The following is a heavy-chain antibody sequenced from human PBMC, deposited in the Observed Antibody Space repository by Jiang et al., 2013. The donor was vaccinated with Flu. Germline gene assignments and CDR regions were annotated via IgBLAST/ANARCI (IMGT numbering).Heavy chain of an antibody. CDR3: ARVIAHYDFWSGYYGWGDAFDI. J-gene: IGHJ3*02. Sequence: VRQAPDKGLSGWDGSTLDNGNTKYSQKFQGRVTITRDTSASTAYMELSSLRSEDTAVYYCARVIAHYDFWSGYYGWGDAFDIWGQGTMVTVSS. CDR2: STLDNGNT. D-gene: IGHD3-3*01. V-gene: IGHV1-3*01.